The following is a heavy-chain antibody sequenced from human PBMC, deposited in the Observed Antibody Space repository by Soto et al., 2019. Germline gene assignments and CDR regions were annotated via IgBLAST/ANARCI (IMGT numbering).Heavy chain of an antibody. D-gene: IGHD5-12*01. J-gene: IGHJ4*01. CDR1: GYSFTSYG. CDR3: ARGDGYNSPFDS. CDR2: SSTYNVNT. V-gene: IGHV1-18*01. Sequence: QVQLVQSGPEVRKPGASVKVSCKTSGYSFTSYGITWVRQAPGQGLEWMGWSSTYNVNTNYARNLQGRVTMTTDTSTSTAYMELRSLRSDDTAVYYCARGDGYNSPFDSWGHGTLVSVSS.